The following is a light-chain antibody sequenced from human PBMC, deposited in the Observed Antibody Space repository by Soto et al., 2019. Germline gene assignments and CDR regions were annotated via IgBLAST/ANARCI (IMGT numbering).Light chain of an antibody. CDR3: QVWDSSSDHVV. V-gene: IGLV3-21*04. CDR2: YNS. CDR1: NIRSKS. J-gene: IGLJ2*01. Sequence: SYELTQPPSVSVAPGKTARITCGGTNIRSKSVHWYQQKPGQAPVLVIYYNSDRPSGIPERFSGSNSGNTATLTISRVEAGDEADYCCQVWDSSSDHVVFGGGTKLTVL.